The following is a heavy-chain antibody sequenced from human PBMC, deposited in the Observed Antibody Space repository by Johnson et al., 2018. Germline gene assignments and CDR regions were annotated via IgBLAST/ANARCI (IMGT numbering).Heavy chain of an antibody. CDR3: AILNPAGYGVDV. V-gene: IGHV4-59*03. Sequence: QVQLQESGPGLVKPSETLSLTCTVSGGSITSFYWNWIRQPPGKGLEWIGLIYYSGSTNYNPSLKSRVTISVDTSKNQFSLKLSSVTAADTAVYYCAILNPAGYGVDVWGQGTTVTVSS. CDR1: GGSITSFY. CDR2: IYYSGST. J-gene: IGHJ6*02.